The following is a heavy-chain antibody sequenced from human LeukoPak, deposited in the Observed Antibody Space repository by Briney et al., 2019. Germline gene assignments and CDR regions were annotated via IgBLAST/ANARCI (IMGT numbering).Heavy chain of an antibody. J-gene: IGHJ4*02. CDR2: VKPDESEK. V-gene: IGHV3-7*01. CDR3: VTHEVTVITRSTFDY. Sequence: GGSLRLSCVASGFTFSNYWMSWVRQAPGKGLEWVANVKPDESEKYYGDSVKGRFTISRDNAKNSLYLQMHSLRVDDTAVYYCVTHEVTVITRSTFDYWGQGTLLTVSS. CDR1: GFTFSNYW. D-gene: IGHD4-23*01.